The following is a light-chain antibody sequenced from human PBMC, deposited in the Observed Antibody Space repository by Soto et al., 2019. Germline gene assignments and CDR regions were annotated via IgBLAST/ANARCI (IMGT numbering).Light chain of an antibody. CDR1: QGVSRD. Sequence: EIVLTQSPATLSVSPGERVTLSCRASQGVSRDLAWYQQKPGQAPRLLIYRSSLRATGIPARFSGSGSGTEFTLPISSLQSEDFAVYYCQQYNNWPPYTFGQGTKLEIK. V-gene: IGKV3-15*01. CDR3: QQYNNWPPYT. J-gene: IGKJ2*01. CDR2: RSS.